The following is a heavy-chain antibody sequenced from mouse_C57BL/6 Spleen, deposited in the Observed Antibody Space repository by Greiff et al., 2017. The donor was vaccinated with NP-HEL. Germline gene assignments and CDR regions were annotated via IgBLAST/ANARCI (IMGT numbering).Heavy chain of an antibody. D-gene: IGHD1-1*01. Sequence: QVQLQQPGAELVKPGASVKLSCKASGYTFTSYWMHWVKQRPGRGLEWIGRIDPNSGGTKYNEKFKSKATLTVDKPSSTAYMQLSSLTSEDSAVYYCAGYASSSYYYAMDYWGQGTSVTVSS. CDR3: AGYASSSYYYAMDY. CDR1: GYTFTSYW. J-gene: IGHJ4*01. V-gene: IGHV1-72*01. CDR2: IDPNSGGT.